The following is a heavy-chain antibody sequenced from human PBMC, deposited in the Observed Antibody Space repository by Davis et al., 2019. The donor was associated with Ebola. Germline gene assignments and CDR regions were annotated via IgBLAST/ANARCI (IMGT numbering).Heavy chain of an antibody. J-gene: IGHJ4*02. D-gene: IGHD1-26*01. Sequence: ASVKVSCKASGYTFTSYYMHWVRQAPGQGLEWMGIINPSGGSTSYAQKFQGRVTMTRDTSTSTAYMELRSLRSDDTAVYYCARDEGVGATDYWGQGTPVTVSS. CDR1: GYTFTSYY. CDR2: INPSGGST. CDR3: ARDEGVGATDY. V-gene: IGHV1-46*01.